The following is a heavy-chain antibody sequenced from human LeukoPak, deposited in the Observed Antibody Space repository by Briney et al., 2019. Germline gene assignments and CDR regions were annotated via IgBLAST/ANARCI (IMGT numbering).Heavy chain of an antibody. CDR1: GYTFTSYY. CDR2: INPNSGGT. J-gene: IGHJ4*02. Sequence: ASVKVSCKASGYTFTSYYMHWVRQAPGQGLEWMGWINPNSGGTNFAQKFQGRVTMTRDTSISTAYMELSRLRSDDTAVYYCARGLRYFDWLLSYYFDYWGQGTLVTVSS. V-gene: IGHV1-2*02. CDR3: ARGLRYFDWLLSYYFDY. D-gene: IGHD3-9*01.